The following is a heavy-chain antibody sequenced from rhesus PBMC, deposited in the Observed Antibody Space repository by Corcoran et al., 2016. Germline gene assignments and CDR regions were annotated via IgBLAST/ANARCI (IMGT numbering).Heavy chain of an antibody. D-gene: IGHD1-44*01. J-gene: IGHJ6*01. V-gene: IGHV4-80*01. CDR1: GASINSHW. CDR3: ARDVGNLGLDS. Sequence: QLHLSGPGLVKPSETLSLTCSVSGASINSHWWTWVRQPPGKALEWIGVMDGYSGTINYNPSLESRITFSKDASNSQFSLRFNSVTAADTAVYFCARDVGNLGLDSWGQGVVVTVSS. CDR2: MDGYSGTI.